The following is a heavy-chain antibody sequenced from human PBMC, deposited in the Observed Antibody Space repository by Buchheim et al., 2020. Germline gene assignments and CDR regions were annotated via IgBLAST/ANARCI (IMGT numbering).Heavy chain of an antibody. CDR3: GRIHYDFWCGFDS. V-gene: IGHV3-23*01. CDR2: LSGSGLST. CDR1: GFTFSNYA. Sequence: EVRLLESGGGLVQPGGSLRLSCAASGFTFSNYAMTWVRQAPGKGLECVSSLSGSGLSTYYADSVKGRFTVSRDNSKNTLYLQMNSLRAEDTAVYYCGRIHYDFWCGFDSWGQGTL. D-gene: IGHD3-3*01. J-gene: IGHJ4*02.